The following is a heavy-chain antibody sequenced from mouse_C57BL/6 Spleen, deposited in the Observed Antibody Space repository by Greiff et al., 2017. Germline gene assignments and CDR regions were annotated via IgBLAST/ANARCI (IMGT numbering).Heavy chain of an antibody. Sequence: EVQLVESGGGLVKPGGSLKLSCAASGFTFSSYAMSWVRQTPEKRLEWVATISAGGSYTYYPDNVKGRFTISRDNAKNNLYLQMSHLKSADTAMYYCARDDVGWYFDYWGKGTTLTVSS. V-gene: IGHV5-4*01. CDR2: ISAGGSYT. CDR1: GFTFSSYA. CDR3: ARDDVGWYFDY. D-gene: IGHD2-3*01. J-gene: IGHJ2*01.